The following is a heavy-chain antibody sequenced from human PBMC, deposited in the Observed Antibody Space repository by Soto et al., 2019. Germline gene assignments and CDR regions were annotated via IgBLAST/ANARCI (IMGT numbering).Heavy chain of an antibody. J-gene: IGHJ6*03. D-gene: IGHD2-21*02. CDR2: ISGSGGST. V-gene: IGHV3-23*01. CDR3: AKVPSEVTFYGAYYMDV. CDR1: GFTFSNYA. Sequence: EVQLLESGGGLVQPGGSLRLSCAASGFTFSNYAMGWVRQAPGKGLEWVSGISGSGGSTYYADSVKGRFAISRDNSKNTLYLQMTSLRAEDTAVYYCAKVPSEVTFYGAYYMDVWGKGTTVTVSS.